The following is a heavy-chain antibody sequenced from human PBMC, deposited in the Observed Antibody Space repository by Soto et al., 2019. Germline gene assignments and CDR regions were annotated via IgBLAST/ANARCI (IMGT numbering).Heavy chain of an antibody. V-gene: IGHV3-30-3*01. Sequence: GGSLRLSCAASGFTFNIYALHWVRQAPGKGLEWVAVISFDGTKKYYSDSVKGRFTISRDNLKNTLYLQMNNLRVEDTAVYYCAKVGDTAMVPALWFHGMDVWGQGTTVTVSS. CDR2: ISFDGTKK. J-gene: IGHJ6*02. CDR1: GFTFNIYA. D-gene: IGHD5-18*01. CDR3: AKVGDTAMVPALWFHGMDV.